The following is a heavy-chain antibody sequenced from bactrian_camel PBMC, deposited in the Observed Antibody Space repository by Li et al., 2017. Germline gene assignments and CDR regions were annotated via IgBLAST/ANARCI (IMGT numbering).Heavy chain of an antibody. Sequence: HVQLVESGGGSVQAGGSLRLSCAASGYTYDYSEWCIAWFRLAPEKEREGVAHIGGDGATSYADAVKGRFTISRDNAKNTVYLQMNFLKSEDTALYYCATPTDYRDLEIFRYWGQGTQVTVS. CDR1: GYTYDYSEWC. CDR2: IGGDGAT. V-gene: IGHV3S63*01. D-gene: IGHD4*01. J-gene: IGHJ4*01. CDR3: ATPTDYRDLEIFRY.